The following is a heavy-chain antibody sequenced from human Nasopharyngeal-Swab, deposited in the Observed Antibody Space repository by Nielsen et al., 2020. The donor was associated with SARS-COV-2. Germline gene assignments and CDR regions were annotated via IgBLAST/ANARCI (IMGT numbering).Heavy chain of an antibody. D-gene: IGHD2-21*01. J-gene: IGHJ6*02. Sequence: GESLKISCAASGFTFSSYAMSWVRRAPGKGLEWVSGISGSGDSTYYADSVKGRFTISRDNSKNTLYLQMNSLRAEDTAVYYCANPDNSLRYGIDVWGQGTTVTVSS. CDR2: ISGSGDST. CDR1: GFTFSSYA. V-gene: IGHV3-23*01. CDR3: ANPDNSLRYGIDV.